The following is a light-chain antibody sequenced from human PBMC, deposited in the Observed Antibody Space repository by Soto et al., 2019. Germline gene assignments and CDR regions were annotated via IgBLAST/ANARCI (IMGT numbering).Light chain of an antibody. Sequence: EIVLTQSPGTLSLSPGVRATLSCRASQSVSSYYLAWYQQKPGQAPRLLIYGASSRATGIPDRFSGSGSGTDFTLTISRLEPEDFAVYYCQQYGSSLSITFGQGTRLEIK. CDR1: QSVSSYY. J-gene: IGKJ5*01. V-gene: IGKV3-20*01. CDR2: GAS. CDR3: QQYGSSLSIT.